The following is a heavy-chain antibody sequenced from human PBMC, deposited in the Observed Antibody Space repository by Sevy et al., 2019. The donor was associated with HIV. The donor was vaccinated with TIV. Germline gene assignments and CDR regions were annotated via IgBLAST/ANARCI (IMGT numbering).Heavy chain of an antibody. CDR2: ISGSGGST. CDR1: GFTFSSYA. D-gene: IGHD2-2*01. V-gene: IGHV3-23*01. J-gene: IGHJ3*02. CDR3: AKGSVVVPAAYDAFDI. Sequence: GGSLRLSCAASGFTFSSYAMSWVRQAPGKGLEWVSAISGSGGSTYYADSVKGRFTMSRDNSKNTLYLQMNSLRAEDTAVYYCAKGSVVVPAAYDAFDIWGQGTMVTVSS.